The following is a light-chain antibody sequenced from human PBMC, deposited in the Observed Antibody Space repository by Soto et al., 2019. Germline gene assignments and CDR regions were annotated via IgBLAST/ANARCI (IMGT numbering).Light chain of an antibody. CDR1: SSDVGSYNL. CDR2: EVS. CDR3: CSYAGSSTVLDV. J-gene: IGLJ1*01. V-gene: IGLV2-23*02. Sequence: QSVLTQPASVSGSPGQSITISCTGTSSDVGSYNLVSWYQQHPGKAPKLMIYEVSKRPSGVSNRFSGSKSGNTASLTISGLQAEDEADYYCCSYAGSSTVLDVFGTGTKLTVL.